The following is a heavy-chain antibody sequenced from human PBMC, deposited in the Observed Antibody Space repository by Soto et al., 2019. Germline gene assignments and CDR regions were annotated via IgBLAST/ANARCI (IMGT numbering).Heavy chain of an antibody. CDR1: GGSISSGGYY. CDR3: ARDKKTGGNSGNYYYYGMDV. D-gene: IGHD2-21*02. CDR2: IYYSGST. V-gene: IGHV4-30-4*01. Sequence: PSETLSLTCTVSGGSISSGGYYWSWIRQPPGKGLEWIGYIYYSGSTYYNPSLKSRVTISVDTSKNQFSLKLSSVTAADTAVYYCARDKKTGGNSGNYYYYGMDVWGQGTTVTVSS. J-gene: IGHJ6*02.